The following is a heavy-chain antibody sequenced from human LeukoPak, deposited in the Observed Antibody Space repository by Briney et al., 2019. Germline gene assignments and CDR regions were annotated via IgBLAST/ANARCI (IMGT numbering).Heavy chain of an antibody. CDR2: MYYTGSS. D-gene: IGHD4-23*01. Sequence: SETLSLTCTVSGGSISPYYWSWIRQPPGKGLEWIGYMYYTGSSNYNPSLKSRVTISVDTSRNYFSLKLTSVTAADTAIYYCARDPLNYSGNSLHYFDFWGQGILVTVSS. V-gene: IGHV4-59*01. CDR3: ARDPLNYSGNSLHYFDF. J-gene: IGHJ4*02. CDR1: GGSISPYY.